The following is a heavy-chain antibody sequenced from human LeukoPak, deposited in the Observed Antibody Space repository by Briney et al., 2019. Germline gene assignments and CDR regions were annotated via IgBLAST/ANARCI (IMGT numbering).Heavy chain of an antibody. J-gene: IGHJ4*02. V-gene: IGHV3-23*01. CDR1: GFTFSSYA. CDR3: AKDNGGGYSYGFFDY. D-gene: IGHD5-18*01. Sequence: GGSLRLSCAASGFTFSSYAMSWVRQAPGKGLEWVSSISGSDGSTYYADSVKGRFTISRDNSKNSLYPQMNSLRADDTAVYYCAKDNGGGYSYGFFDYWGQGSLVTVSS. CDR2: ISGSDGST.